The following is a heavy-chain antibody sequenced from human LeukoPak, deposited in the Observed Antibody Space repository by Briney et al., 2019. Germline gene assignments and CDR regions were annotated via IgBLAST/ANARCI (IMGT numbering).Heavy chain of an antibody. D-gene: IGHD5-12*01. Sequence: SETLSLTCTVSGGSISSSSYYWGWIRQPPGKGLEWIGYIYYSGSTNYNPSLKSRVTISVDTSKNQFSLKLSSVTAADTAVYYCARDRGYSGYGRIPYFDYWGQGTLVTVSS. CDR2: IYYSGST. J-gene: IGHJ4*02. V-gene: IGHV4-61*01. CDR3: ARDRGYSGYGRIPYFDY. CDR1: GGSISSSSYY.